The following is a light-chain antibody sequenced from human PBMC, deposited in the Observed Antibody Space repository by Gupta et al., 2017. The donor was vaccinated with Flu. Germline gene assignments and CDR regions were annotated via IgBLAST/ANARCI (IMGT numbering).Light chain of an antibody. CDR2: ATT. CDR1: QAKSNH. J-gene: IGKJ3*01. CDR3: QMYDGSRT. V-gene: IGKV1-27*01. Sequence: DIQMTQSPSSLSAFIGDRVTITCRASQAKSNHLAWYQHKPGRVPRLLIYATTTLQTGVPSRFSGSGAGPDFTLTISRLQPEDVATYYCQMYDGSRTFGPGTKVDVK.